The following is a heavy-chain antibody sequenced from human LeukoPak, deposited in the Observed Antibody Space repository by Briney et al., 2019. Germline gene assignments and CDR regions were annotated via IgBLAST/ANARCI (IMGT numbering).Heavy chain of an antibody. J-gene: IGHJ4*02. D-gene: IGHD4-17*01. CDR2: IYYSGST. Sequence: SETLSLTCTVSGGSISSGGYYWNWIRQHPGKGLEWIGYIYYSGSTDHNPSLKSRVTISVDTSKNQFSLKLSSVTAADTAVYYCARDWGRLRQSDDYWGQGTLVTVSS. CDR3: ARDWGRLRQSDDY. CDR1: GGSISSGGYY. V-gene: IGHV4-31*03.